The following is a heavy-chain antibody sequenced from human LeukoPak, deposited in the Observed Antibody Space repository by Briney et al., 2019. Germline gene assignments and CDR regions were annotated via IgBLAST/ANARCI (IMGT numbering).Heavy chain of an antibody. J-gene: IGHJ4*02. V-gene: IGHV3-30-3*01. CDR3: ARDTMYSGTYRYYDY. CDR2: ISYDGSNK. CDR1: GFTFSNYA. D-gene: IGHD1-26*01. Sequence: GGSLRLSCAASGFTFSNYAMHWVRQAPGKGLEWVAIISYDGSNKYYADSVKGRFTISRDNSKNTLYLQMNSLRAEDTAVYYCARDTMYSGTYRYYDYWGQGTLVTVSS.